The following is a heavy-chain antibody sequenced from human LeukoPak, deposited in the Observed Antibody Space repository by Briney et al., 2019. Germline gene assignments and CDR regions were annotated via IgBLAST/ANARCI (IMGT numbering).Heavy chain of an antibody. D-gene: IGHD6-19*01. V-gene: IGHV4-30-4*02. CDR3: ARVGSGCFDS. Sequence: SETLSLTCTVSGGSIRSGDYYWGWIRQPPGKGLEWIGYIYYSGSTYYNPSLKSRVTISIDTSRNQFSLRLSSVTAADTAVYYFARVGSGCFDSWGQGTLVTVSS. CDR2: IYYSGST. CDR1: GGSIRSGDYY. J-gene: IGHJ4*02.